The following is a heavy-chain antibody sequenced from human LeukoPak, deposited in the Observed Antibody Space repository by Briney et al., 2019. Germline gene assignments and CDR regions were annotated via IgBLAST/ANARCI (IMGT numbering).Heavy chain of an antibody. J-gene: IGHJ3*02. CDR1: GGSFSGYY. Sequence: PSETLSLTCAVYGGSFSGYYWSWLRQPPGKGLEWIGEINHSGSTNYNPSLKSRVTISVDTSKNQFSLKLSSVTAADTAVYYCARARGLSSLFAFDIWGQGTMVTVSS. V-gene: IGHV4-34*01. D-gene: IGHD6-13*01. CDR3: ARARGLSSLFAFDI. CDR2: INHSGST.